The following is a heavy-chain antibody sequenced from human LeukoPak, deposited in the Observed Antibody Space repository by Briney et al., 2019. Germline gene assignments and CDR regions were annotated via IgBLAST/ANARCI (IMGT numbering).Heavy chain of an antibody. CDR1: GGTFSSYA. V-gene: IGHV1-69*13. J-gene: IGHJ6*03. CDR3: ARSPQLLITYYYYMDV. CDR2: IIPIFGTA. Sequence: GASVKVSCKASGGTFSSYAISWVRQAPGQGLEWMGGIIPIFGTANYAQKFQGRVTITADESTSTAYMELSSLRSEDTAVYYCARSPQLLITYYYYMDVWGKGTTVTVSS. D-gene: IGHD2-2*01.